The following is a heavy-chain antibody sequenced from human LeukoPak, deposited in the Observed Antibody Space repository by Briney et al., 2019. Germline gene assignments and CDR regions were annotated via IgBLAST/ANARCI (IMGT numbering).Heavy chain of an antibody. V-gene: IGHV3-66*01. D-gene: IGHD6-19*01. J-gene: IGHJ5*02. CDR1: GFTVSSNY. CDR2: IHSGGDT. CDR3: ARDIMGRPDIAVAALGS. Sequence: GGSLRLSCAASGFTVSSNYMSWVRQAPGKGLEWVSVIHSGGDTGSADSVKDRFIISRDNSKNMLYLQLNSLRVEDTAVYYCARDIMGRPDIAVAALGSWGQGTLVIVSS.